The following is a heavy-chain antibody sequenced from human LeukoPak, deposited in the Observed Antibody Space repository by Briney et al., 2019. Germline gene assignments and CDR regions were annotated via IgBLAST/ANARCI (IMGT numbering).Heavy chain of an antibody. J-gene: IGHJ5*02. CDR3: AKGDAGSYYLYNWFDP. CDR2: IYSGGST. CDR1: GFTVSSNY. D-gene: IGHD3-10*01. V-gene: IGHV3-53*01. Sequence: GGSLRLSCAASGFTVSSNYMSWVRQAPGKGLEWASVIYSGGSTYYADSVKGRFTISRDNSKNTLYLQMNSLRAEDTAVYYCAKGDAGSYYLYNWFDPWGQGTLVTVSS.